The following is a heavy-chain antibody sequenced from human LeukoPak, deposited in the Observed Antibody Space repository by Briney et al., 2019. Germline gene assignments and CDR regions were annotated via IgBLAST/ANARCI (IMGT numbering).Heavy chain of an antibody. Sequence: SETLSLTCTVSGGSIGSYYWSWIRQPPGKGLEWIGYIYYSGSTNYNPSLKSRVTISVDTSKNQFSLKLSSVTAADTAVYYCARWSGYYYDSSGSDDAFDIWGQGTMVTVSS. J-gene: IGHJ3*02. CDR1: GGSIGSYY. CDR3: ARWSGYYYDSSGSDDAFDI. CDR2: IYYSGST. V-gene: IGHV4-59*01. D-gene: IGHD3-22*01.